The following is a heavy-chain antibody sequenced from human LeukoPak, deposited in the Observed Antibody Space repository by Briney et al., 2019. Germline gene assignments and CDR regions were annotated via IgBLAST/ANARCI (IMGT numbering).Heavy chain of an antibody. J-gene: IGHJ4*02. CDR1: GGSFNGYY. V-gene: IGHV4-34*01. CDR3: ARRGSSSCWLYYFDY. Sequence: NPSETLSLTCAVYGGSFNGYYWSWIRQPPGKGLEWIGEINHSGSTNYNPSLKSRVTISVDTSKNQFSLKLSSVTAADTAVYYCARRGSSSCWLYYFDYCGQGTLVTVSS. D-gene: IGHD2-2*01. CDR2: INHSGST.